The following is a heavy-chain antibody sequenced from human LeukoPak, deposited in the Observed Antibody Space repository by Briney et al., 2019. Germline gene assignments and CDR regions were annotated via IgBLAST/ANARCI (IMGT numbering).Heavy chain of an antibody. D-gene: IGHD4-17*01. V-gene: IGHV3-23*01. Sequence: GGSLRLSCAASGFTFSSYAMSWVRQAPGKGLEWVSAISGSGGSTYYADSVKGRFTISRDNSKNTLYLQMNSLRAKDTAVYYCAKAGRMTTVTYYFDYWGQGTLVTVSS. CDR2: ISGSGGST. CDR1: GFTFSSYA. J-gene: IGHJ4*02. CDR3: AKAGRMTTVTYYFDY.